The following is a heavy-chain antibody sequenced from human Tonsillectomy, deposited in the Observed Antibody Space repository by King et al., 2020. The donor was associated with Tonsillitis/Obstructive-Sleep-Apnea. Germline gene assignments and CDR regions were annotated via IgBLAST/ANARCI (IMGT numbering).Heavy chain of an antibody. J-gene: IGHJ4*02. Sequence: VQLVESGGGLVQPGGSLRLSCAASGFTFSSYAMCWVRQAPGKGLEWVSAFIGSGGRTYYADSVKGRFTISRDNSKNTLYLQMNSLRAEDTAVYYCAKARGSFPVYALDYWGQGTLVTVSS. CDR1: GFTFSSYA. D-gene: IGHD1-26*01. V-gene: IGHV3-23*04. CDR2: FIGSGGRT. CDR3: AKARGSFPVYALDY.